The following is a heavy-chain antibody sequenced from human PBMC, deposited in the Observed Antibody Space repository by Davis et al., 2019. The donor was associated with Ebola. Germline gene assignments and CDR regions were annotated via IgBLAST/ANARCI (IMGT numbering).Heavy chain of an antibody. J-gene: IGHJ5*02. Sequence: ASVKVSCKASGYSFTNYDINWVRQATGQGLEWMGWMNPNSGNTGYAQKFQDRVIMTADSSTTTAYMELRSLRSDDTAVYYCARVPTHLTSYWFEPWGQGTLVTVSS. CDR1: GYSFTNYD. V-gene: IGHV1-8*02. CDR3: ARVPTHLTSYWFEP. CDR2: MNPNSGNT.